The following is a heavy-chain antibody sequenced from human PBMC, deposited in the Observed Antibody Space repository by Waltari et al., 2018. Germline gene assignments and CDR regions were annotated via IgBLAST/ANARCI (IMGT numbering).Heavy chain of an antibody. V-gene: IGHV4-59*01. CDR1: GGSISGFY. J-gene: IGHJ5*02. Sequence: QVQLQESGPSLLKPSETLSLICTVSGGSISGFYWSWVRQPPGKGLDWIGYIYYTGSTNCTPSLKNRVTMSVDTSKTQFSLKLSSVTAADTAFYYCARGGGGDWEWFDPWGQGTLVTVSS. CDR2: IYYTGST. CDR3: ARGGGGDWEWFDP. D-gene: IGHD2-21*02.